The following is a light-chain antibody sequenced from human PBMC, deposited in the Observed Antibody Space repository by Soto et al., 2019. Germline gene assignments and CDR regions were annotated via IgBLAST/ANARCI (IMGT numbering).Light chain of an antibody. CDR3: QQYDSSSPT. CDR1: QNIXVW. Sequence: DIQMTXSPSTXSASVGDGVXXXXRASQNIXVWLAWYQQRPGKAPKFLMYDASSLETGVPSRFSGSGSGTEFTLTIRSLQPDDSATYYCQQYDSSSPTFGQGTKLEIK. CDR2: DAS. V-gene: IGKV1-5*01. J-gene: IGKJ2*01.